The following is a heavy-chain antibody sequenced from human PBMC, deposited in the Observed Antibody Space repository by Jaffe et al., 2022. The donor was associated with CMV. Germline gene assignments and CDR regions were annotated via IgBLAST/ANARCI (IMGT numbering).Heavy chain of an antibody. CDR2: IFSNDEK. D-gene: IGHD3-22*01. CDR1: GFSLSNARMG. Sequence: QVTLKESGPVLVKPTETLTLTCTVSGFSLSNARMGVSWIRQPPGKALEWLAHIFSNDEKSYSTSLKSRLTISKDTSKSQVVLTMTNMDPVDTATYYCARIRQGTYYYDSSGYFSPAGYYYYYMDVWGKGTTVTVSS. CDR3: ARIRQGTYYYDSSGYFSPAGYYYYYMDV. V-gene: IGHV2-26*01. J-gene: IGHJ6*03.